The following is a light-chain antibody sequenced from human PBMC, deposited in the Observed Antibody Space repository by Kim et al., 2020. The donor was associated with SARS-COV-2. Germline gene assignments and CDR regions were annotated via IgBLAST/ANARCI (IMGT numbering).Light chain of an antibody. V-gene: IGKV1-27*01. J-gene: IGKJ1*01. CDR2: AAS. CDR3: QKYNMSPCT. Sequence: QKPGKVPQLLIYAASALQSGVPSRFSCSGSGTDFTLTISSLQPADVATYYFQKYNMSPCTFSHGSKV.